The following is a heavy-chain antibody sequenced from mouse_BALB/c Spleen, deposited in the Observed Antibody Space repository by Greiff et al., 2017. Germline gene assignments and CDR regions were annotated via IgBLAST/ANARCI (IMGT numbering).Heavy chain of an antibody. CDR1: GFTFSSFG. Sequence: EVQLVESGGGLVQPGGSRKLSCAASGFTFSSFGMHWVRQAPEKGLEWVAYISSGSSTIYYADTVKGRFTISRDNPKNTLFLQMTSLRSEDTAMYYCATYGNGYWGQGTTLTVSS. V-gene: IGHV5-17*02. CDR3: ATYGNGY. D-gene: IGHD2-1*01. CDR2: ISSGSSTI. J-gene: IGHJ2*01.